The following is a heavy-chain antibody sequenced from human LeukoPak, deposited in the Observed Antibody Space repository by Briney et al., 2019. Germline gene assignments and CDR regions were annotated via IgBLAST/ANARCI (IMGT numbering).Heavy chain of an antibody. CDR1: GFTFNTFW. D-gene: IGHD3-9*01. CDR3: AKDRDYDILTGSLVFDY. Sequence: GGSLRLSCAVSGFTFNTFWMSWVRQAPGKGLEWVANIDEDGSEKYYVESVKGRFTISRDNAKNTLYLQMNSPRAEDTAVYYCAKDRDYDILTGSLVFDYWGQGTLVTVSS. V-gene: IGHV3-7*01. CDR2: IDEDGSEK. J-gene: IGHJ4*02.